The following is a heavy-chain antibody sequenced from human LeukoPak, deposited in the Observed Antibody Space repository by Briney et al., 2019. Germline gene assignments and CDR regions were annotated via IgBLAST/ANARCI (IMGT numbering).Heavy chain of an antibody. J-gene: IGHJ4*02. D-gene: IGHD2-15*01. CDR1: GFTFSSYS. V-gene: IGHV3-30*18. Sequence: GGSLRLSCAASGFTFSSYSMNWVRQAPGKGLEWVAVISYDGSNKYYADSVKGRFTISRDNSKNTLYLQMNSLRAEDTAVYYCAKDRGYCSGGSCYPENNFDYWGQGTLVTVSS. CDR3: AKDRGYCSGGSCYPENNFDY. CDR2: ISYDGSNK.